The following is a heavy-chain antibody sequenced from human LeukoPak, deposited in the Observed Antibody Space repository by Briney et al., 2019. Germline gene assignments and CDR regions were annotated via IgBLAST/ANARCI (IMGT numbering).Heavy chain of an antibody. CDR3: ARGRGYSYIFDY. CDR2: IGTAGDT. Sequence: GGSLRLSCAASGFTFSSYWMHWVRQATGKGLEWVSAIGTAGDTYYPGSVKGRFTISRENAKNSLYLQMNSLRAGDTAVYYCARGRGYSYIFDYWGQGTLVTVSS. CDR1: GFTFSSYW. D-gene: IGHD5-18*01. J-gene: IGHJ4*02. V-gene: IGHV3-13*01.